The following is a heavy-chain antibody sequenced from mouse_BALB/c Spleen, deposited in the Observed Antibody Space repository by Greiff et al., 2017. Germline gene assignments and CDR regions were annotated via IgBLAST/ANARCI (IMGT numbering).Heavy chain of an antibody. V-gene: IGHV5-12-1*01. CDR1: GFAFSSYD. Sequence: EVQRVESGGGLVKPGGSLKLSCAASGFAFSSYDMSWVRQTPGKRLEWVAYISSGGGSTYYPDTVKGRFTISRDNAKNTLYLQMSSLKSEDTAMYYCARLRSYAMDYWGQGTSVTVSS. CDR3: ARLRSYAMDY. CDR2: ISSGGGST. J-gene: IGHJ4*01.